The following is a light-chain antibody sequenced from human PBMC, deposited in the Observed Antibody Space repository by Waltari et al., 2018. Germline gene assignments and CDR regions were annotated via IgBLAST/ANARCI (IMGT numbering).Light chain of an antibody. V-gene: IGKV3-20*01. J-gene: IGKJ1*01. CDR1: QSVSSSY. CDR3: QQYGSSPKT. Sequence: EIVLTQSPGTLSLSPGERATLSCSASQSVSSSYLAWYQQKPGQAPRRLIYGASSRATGIPDRFSGSGSGTDFTLTISRLEPEAFAVYYCQQYGSSPKTFGQGTKVEI. CDR2: GAS.